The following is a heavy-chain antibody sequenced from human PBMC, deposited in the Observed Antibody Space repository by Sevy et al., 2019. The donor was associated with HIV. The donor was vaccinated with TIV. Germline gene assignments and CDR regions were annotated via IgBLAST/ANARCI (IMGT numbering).Heavy chain of an antibody. CDR2: STGMFGTA. Sequence: ASVKVSCKASGGTFSSYAISWVRQTPGQGLEWVGGSTGMFGTANYAQKFQGRVTVTADELTSTGYIELSGLRSEDTAVYYSARGIYYYESSFDYWGQGPLVTVSS. J-gene: IGHJ4*02. CDR3: ARGIYYYESSFDY. CDR1: GGTFSSYA. V-gene: IGHV1-69*13. D-gene: IGHD3-22*01.